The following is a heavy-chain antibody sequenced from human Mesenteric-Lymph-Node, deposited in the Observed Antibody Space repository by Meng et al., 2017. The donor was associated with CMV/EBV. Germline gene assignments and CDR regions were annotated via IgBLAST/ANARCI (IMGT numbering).Heavy chain of an antibody. D-gene: IGHD6-19*01. J-gene: IGHJ4*02. Sequence: GGSLRLSCTASGFTFGDYAMSWVRQGPGKGLEWVSIIDSGDSSTYYVDSVKGRFTISRDNSKNTLYLQMNSLRAEDTAVYYCAKVRSGWYFDNWGQGTPVTVSS. CDR1: GFTFGDYA. CDR3: AKVRSGWYFDN. CDR2: IDSGDSST. V-gene: IGHV3-23*03.